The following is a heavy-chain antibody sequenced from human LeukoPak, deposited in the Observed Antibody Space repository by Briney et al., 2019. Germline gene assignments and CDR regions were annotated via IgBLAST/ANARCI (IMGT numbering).Heavy chain of an antibody. V-gene: IGHV1-69*13. Sequence: SVKVSCKASGGTFSSYAISWVRQAPGQGLEWMGGVIPIFGTANYAQKFQGRVTITADESTSTAYMELSSLRSEDTAVYYCARGLARTGEFDYWGQGTLVTVSS. CDR1: GGTFSSYA. CDR3: ARGLARTGEFDY. D-gene: IGHD7-27*01. CDR2: VIPIFGTA. J-gene: IGHJ4*02.